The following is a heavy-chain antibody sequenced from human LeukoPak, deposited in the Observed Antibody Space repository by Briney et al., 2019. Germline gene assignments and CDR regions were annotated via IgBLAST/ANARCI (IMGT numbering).Heavy chain of an antibody. CDR1: GFTFSSYS. CDR2: ITASGTAM. Sequence: PGGSLRLSCAASGFTFSSYSMNWVRQAPGKGLEWVSHITASGTAMFYADSVKGRFTISRDTSKNTLYLQMNSLRAEDTAVFYCAKGKYYYDSSGYYLFDYWGQGTLVTVSS. V-gene: IGHV3-23*01. J-gene: IGHJ4*02. D-gene: IGHD3-22*01. CDR3: AKGKYYYDSSGYYLFDY.